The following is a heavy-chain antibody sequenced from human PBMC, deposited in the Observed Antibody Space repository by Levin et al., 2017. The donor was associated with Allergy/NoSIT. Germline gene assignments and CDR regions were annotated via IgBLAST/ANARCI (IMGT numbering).Heavy chain of an antibody. Sequence: GESLKISCAASGFSFSSYTMNWVRQAPGKGLEWVSSISSDGDYIFYVDSVKGRFTISRDNAQNSLYLQMNSLRAEDSAAYFCARDWGKRGYCTTSNCADAFDVWGQGTMVTVSS. CDR1: GFSFSSYT. V-gene: IGHV3-21*04. J-gene: IGHJ3*01. D-gene: IGHD2-8*01. CDR3: ARDWGKRGYCTTSNCADAFDV. CDR2: ISSDGDYI.